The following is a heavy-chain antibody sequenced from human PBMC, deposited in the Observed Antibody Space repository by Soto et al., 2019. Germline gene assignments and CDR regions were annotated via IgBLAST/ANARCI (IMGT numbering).Heavy chain of an antibody. D-gene: IGHD6-19*01. CDR1: GFTFDDYT. CDR3: AKDSAVAGYYYYGMDV. CDR2: ISWDGGST. J-gene: IGHJ6*02. Sequence: GGSLRLSCAASGFTFDDYTMHWVRQAPGKGLEWVSLISWDGGSTYYADSVKGRFTISRDNSKNSLYLQMNSLRTEDTALYYCAKDSAVAGYYYYGMDVWGQGTTVTVSS. V-gene: IGHV3-43*01.